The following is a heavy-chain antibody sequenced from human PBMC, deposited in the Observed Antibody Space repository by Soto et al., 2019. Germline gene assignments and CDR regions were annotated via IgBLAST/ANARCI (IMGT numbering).Heavy chain of an antibody. CDR1: GFTFSSYG. J-gene: IGHJ3*02. V-gene: IGHV3-33*01. CDR2: IWYDGSNK. CDR3: ARDSLYYYDSSGYRDAFDI. D-gene: IGHD3-22*01. Sequence: GGSLRLSCAASGFTFSSYGMHWVRQAPGKGLEWVAVIWYDGSNKYYADSVKGRFTISRVNSKNTLYLQMNSLRAEDTAVYYCARDSLYYYDSSGYRDAFDIWGQGTMVTVS.